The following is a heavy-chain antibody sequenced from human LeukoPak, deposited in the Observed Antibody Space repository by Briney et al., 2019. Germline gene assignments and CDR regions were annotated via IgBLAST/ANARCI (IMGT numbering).Heavy chain of an antibody. J-gene: IGHJ3*02. Sequence: SETLSLTCSVSGGSISGYYWTWIRQPAGKGLEWIGRVYTSGSTHYNPSLKTRLTMSVDTSKNQFSLKLSSVTAADTAVYYCARLITGTTTAFDIWGQATVVTVSS. V-gene: IGHV4-4*07. CDR2: VYTSGST. D-gene: IGHD1-7*01. CDR3: ARLITGTTTAFDI. CDR1: GGSISGYY.